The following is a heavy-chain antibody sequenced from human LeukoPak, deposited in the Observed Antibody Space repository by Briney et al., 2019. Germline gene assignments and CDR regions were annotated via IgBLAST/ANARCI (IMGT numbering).Heavy chain of an antibody. CDR2: ISSSGSAI. CDR1: GFPLSRYN. D-gene: IGHD2-15*01. J-gene: IGHJ4*02. Sequence: GGSLRLSCAASGFPLSRYNINWVRQAPGKGLERVSYISSSGSAIYYVDSVKGRFTVSRDNAKSSLFLQMNSRRADDMAVYYCVRVKGSYFDYWGQGALVTVSS. CDR3: VRVKGSYFDY. V-gene: IGHV3-48*01.